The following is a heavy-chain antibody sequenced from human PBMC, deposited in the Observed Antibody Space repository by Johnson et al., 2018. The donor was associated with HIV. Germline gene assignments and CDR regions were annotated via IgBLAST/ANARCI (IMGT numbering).Heavy chain of an antibody. CDR3: AKGGVPYCGGDCYDAFDI. J-gene: IGHJ3*02. D-gene: IGHD2-21*01. V-gene: IGHV3-23*04. CDR1: GFTFSSYA. Sequence: VQLVESGGGLVQPGGSLRLSCAASGFTFSSYAMSWVRQAPGKGLEWVSAISGSGGSTYYADSVKGRFTIYRDNSKNTLYLQMNSLSAEDTAVYYCAKGGVPYCGGDCYDAFDIWGQGTMVTVSS. CDR2: ISGSGGST.